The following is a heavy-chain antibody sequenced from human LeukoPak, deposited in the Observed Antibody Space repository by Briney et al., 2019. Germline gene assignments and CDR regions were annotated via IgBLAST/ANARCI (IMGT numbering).Heavy chain of an antibody. Sequence: SQTLSLTCAVYGGSFSGYYWSWIRQPPGKGLEWIGEINHSGSTNYNPSLKSRVTISVDTSKNQFSLKLSSVTAADTAVYYCARNGGGRLFDPWGQGTLVTVSS. J-gene: IGHJ5*02. CDR1: GGSFSGYY. CDR2: INHSGST. CDR3: ARNGGGRLFDP. V-gene: IGHV4-34*01. D-gene: IGHD3-16*01.